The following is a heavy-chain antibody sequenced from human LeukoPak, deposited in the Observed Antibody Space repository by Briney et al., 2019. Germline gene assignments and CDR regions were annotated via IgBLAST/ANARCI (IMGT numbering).Heavy chain of an antibody. J-gene: IGHJ4*02. CDR2: IKSKIDGGTT. CDR1: GFTFSNAW. V-gene: IGHV3-15*01. Sequence: GGSLRLSCVASGFTFSNAWMSWVRQAPGKGLEWVGRIKSKIDGGTTDYAAPVKGRFTISRDDSKNTLYLQMNSLKTEDTAVYYCTTERLSRGATPDSWGQGTLVTVSS. D-gene: IGHD1-26*01. CDR3: TTERLSRGATPDS.